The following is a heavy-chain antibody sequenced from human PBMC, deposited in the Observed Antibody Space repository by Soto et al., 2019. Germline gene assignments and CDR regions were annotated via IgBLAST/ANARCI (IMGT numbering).Heavy chain of an antibody. J-gene: IGHJ4*02. Sequence: PGGSLRLSCAASGFTFSGSAMHWVRQASGKGLEWVGRIRSKANSYATAYAASVKGRFTISRDDSKNTAYLQMNSLKTEDTAVYYCLNYYDSSGYYLNDYWGQGTLVTVSS. CDR2: IRSKANSYAT. CDR3: LNYYDSSGYYLNDY. V-gene: IGHV3-73*01. CDR1: GFTFSGSA. D-gene: IGHD3-22*01.